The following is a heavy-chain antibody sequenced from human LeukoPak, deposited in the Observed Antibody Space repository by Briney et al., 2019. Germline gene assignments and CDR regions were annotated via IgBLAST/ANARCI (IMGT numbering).Heavy chain of an antibody. D-gene: IGHD6-19*01. CDR1: GFTFSAYG. CDR3: ARWSQYSAGGWYELDY. V-gene: IGHV3-33*01. Sequence: GTSLRLSCAASGFTFSAYGMHWVRQAPGKGPEWVALIWHDGSNENYADSVRGRFTISRDNSKNTLYLQISSPRADDTAVYYCARWSQYSAGGWYELDYWGQGTRVTVSS. CDR2: IWHDGSNE. J-gene: IGHJ4*02.